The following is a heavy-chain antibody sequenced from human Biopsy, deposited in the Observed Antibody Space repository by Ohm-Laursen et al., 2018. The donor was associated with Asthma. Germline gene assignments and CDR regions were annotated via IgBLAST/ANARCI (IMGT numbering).Heavy chain of an antibody. CDR1: GDSFSNYA. V-gene: IGHV1-69*01. J-gene: IGHJ4*02. CDR2: LIPVLGTP. Sequence: SSVKVSCKASGDSFSNYAIRWVRQAPGQGLEWMGGLIPVLGTPDHAQMFEGRVTITADESTSTAYMELSSLSSEDTALYYCARGPEYVRSSGALDYWGQGTLVTVSS. CDR3: ARGPEYVRSSGALDY. D-gene: IGHD2-2*01.